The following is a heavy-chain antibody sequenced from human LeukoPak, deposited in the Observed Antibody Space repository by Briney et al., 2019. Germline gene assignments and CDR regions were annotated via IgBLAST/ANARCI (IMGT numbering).Heavy chain of an antibody. CDR1: GVTFSSDS. CDR3: ARDSGYSYGYDY. CDR2: ISSSSSYI. Sequence: GGSLRLSCAASGVTFSSDSMNWVRNAPGKGMEWVSSISSSSSYIYYADSVKGRFTISRDNAKNSLYLQMNSLRAEDTAVYYCARDSGYSYGYDYWGQGTLVTVSS. J-gene: IGHJ4*02. V-gene: IGHV3-21*01. D-gene: IGHD5-18*01.